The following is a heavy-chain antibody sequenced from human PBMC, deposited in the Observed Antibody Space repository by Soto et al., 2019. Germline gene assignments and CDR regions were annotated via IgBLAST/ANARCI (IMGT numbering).Heavy chain of an antibody. CDR1: GFIFTTSD. D-gene: IGHD2-21*02. Sequence: DVQLVESEGGLVQPGGSLRLSCEASGFIFTTSDMSWVRQAPGKGLEWISSITITGDTTHYADSVKGRFTISGDNSRNTVYLQRNSLRVDDTAVYYWAKGGGGDHGYWGQGTLVAVSS. CDR2: ITITGDTT. J-gene: IGHJ4*02. V-gene: IGHV3-23*04. CDR3: AKGGGGDHGY.